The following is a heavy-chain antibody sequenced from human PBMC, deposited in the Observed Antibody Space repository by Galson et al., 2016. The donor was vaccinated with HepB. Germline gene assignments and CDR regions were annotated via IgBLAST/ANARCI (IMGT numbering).Heavy chain of an antibody. V-gene: IGHV3-7*03. J-gene: IGHJ4*02. Sequence: GLEWVATIKEDGSDKYNVDSVKGRFTISKDNAKNLLYLQMNSLRGEDTAVYYCARGGGWISEYWGQGSLVTGSA. CDR2: IKEDGSDK. D-gene: IGHD5-12*01. CDR3: ARGGGWISEY.